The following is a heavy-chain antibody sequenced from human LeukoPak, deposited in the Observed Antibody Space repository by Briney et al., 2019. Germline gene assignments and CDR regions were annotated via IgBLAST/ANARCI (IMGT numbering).Heavy chain of an antibody. CDR3: ARRSSGEGYFDY. J-gene: IGHJ4*02. V-gene: IGHV5-51*01. CDR1: GYSFTSYW. D-gene: IGHD6-19*01. Sequence: GESLKISCKGSGYSFTSYWIGWVREMRGKGLEWMGIIYPGDPDTRYSPTFQGQVTISADKSISTAYLQWSSLKASDTAMYYCARRSSGEGYFDYWGQGTLVTVSS. CDR2: IYPGDPDT.